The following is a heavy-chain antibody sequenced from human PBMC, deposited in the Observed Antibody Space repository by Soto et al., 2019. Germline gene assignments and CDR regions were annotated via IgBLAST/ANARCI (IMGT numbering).Heavy chain of an antibody. V-gene: IGHV3-23*01. CDR1: GFTFSTYT. D-gene: IGHD2-2*01. J-gene: IGHJ4*02. CDR3: AKARCSTTNCYVPDY. CDR2: ISGSGGSP. Sequence: EVQLLESGGGLVQPGGSLRLSCVASGFTFSTYTMSWVRQAPGKGLEWVSVISGSGGSPSYADSVQGRFSISRYNPKNTLYLQMNSLRGEDTATYYCAKARCSTTNCYVPDYWGQGTLVTVSS.